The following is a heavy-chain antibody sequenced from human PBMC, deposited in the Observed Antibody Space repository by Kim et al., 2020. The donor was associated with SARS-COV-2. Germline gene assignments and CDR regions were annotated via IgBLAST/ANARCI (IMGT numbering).Heavy chain of an antibody. Sequence: ASVKVSCKVSGHAVTKMSIHWVRQDPGKGLEWMGGLHPDERKAIYAQKFQGRVTMTEDGSTDTAYMELSSLTSDDTAIYYCLTEPGYFGSGRYSDYWGQGTLVTVSS. CDR3: LTEPGYFGSGRYSDY. CDR2: LHPDERKA. CDR1: GHAVTKMS. V-gene: IGHV1-24*01. D-gene: IGHD3-10*01. J-gene: IGHJ4*02.